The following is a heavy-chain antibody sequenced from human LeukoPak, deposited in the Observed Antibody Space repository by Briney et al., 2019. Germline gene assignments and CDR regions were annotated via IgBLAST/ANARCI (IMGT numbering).Heavy chain of an antibody. J-gene: IGHJ4*02. CDR2: INPNRGGT. Sequence: GASVKVSCKASGYTFTGYYMHWVRQAPGQGLEWMGWINPNRGGTNYAQKFQGRVTMTRDTSISTAYMELSRLRSDDTAVYYCARGRVINDFWSGYYSDYWGQGTLVTVSS. CDR3: ARGRVINDFWSGYYSDY. V-gene: IGHV1-2*02. D-gene: IGHD3-3*01. CDR1: GYTFTGYY.